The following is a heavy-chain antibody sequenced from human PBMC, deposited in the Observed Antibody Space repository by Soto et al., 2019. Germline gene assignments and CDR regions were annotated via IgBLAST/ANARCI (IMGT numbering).Heavy chain of an antibody. D-gene: IGHD2-15*01. CDR1: GFTFSSYG. Sequence: GGSLRLSCAASGFTFSSYGMHWVRQAPGKGLEWVAVIWYDGSNKYYADSVKGRFTISRDNSKNTLYPQMNSLRAEDTAVYYCARDPRVVVATTLYSYYYYMDVWGKGTTVTVSS. CDR2: IWYDGSNK. J-gene: IGHJ6*03. CDR3: ARDPRVVVATTLYSYYYYMDV. V-gene: IGHV3-33*01.